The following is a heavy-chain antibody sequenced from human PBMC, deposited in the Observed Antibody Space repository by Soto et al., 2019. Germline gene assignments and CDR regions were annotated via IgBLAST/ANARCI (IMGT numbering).Heavy chain of an antibody. CDR1: GGSISSGGYS. CDR3: ARESPSHSRSSEYFQH. Sequence: SETLSLTCAVSGGSISSGGYSWSWIRQPPGKGLEWIGYIYHSGSTYYNTSLKSRVTISVDRSKNQFSLKLSSVTAADTAVYYCARESPSHSRSSEYFQHWGEGTRVTVSS. D-gene: IGHD6-13*01. CDR2: IYHSGST. V-gene: IGHV4-30-2*01. J-gene: IGHJ1*01.